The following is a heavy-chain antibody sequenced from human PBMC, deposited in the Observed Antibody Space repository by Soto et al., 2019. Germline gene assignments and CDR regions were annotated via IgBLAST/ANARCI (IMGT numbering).Heavy chain of an antibody. CDR3: ASEEDILTGYPDHFDY. V-gene: IGHV3-23*01. D-gene: IGHD3-9*01. CDR1: GFTFSSYA. Sequence: GGSLRLSCAASGFTFSSYAMSWVRQAPGKGLEWVSAISGSGGSTYYADSVKGRFTISRDNSKNTLYLQMDSLRAEDTAVYYCASEEDILTGYPDHFDYWGQGTLVTVSS. J-gene: IGHJ4*02. CDR2: ISGSGGST.